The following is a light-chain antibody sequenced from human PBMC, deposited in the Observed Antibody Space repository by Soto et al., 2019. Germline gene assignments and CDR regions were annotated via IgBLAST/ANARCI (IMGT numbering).Light chain of an antibody. CDR3: QQYRNWHPIT. V-gene: IGKV3-15*01. J-gene: IGKJ5*01. Sequence: EILMTQSPSTLSVSPGSTSTLSCRASQSVSTKLASYQQKPGQAPRLLINGASTRATGVPASFSGWGSGTEFTLTISSLKSEDFAVYYCQQYRNWHPITFGQGTRLEIK. CDR2: GAS. CDR1: QSVSTK.